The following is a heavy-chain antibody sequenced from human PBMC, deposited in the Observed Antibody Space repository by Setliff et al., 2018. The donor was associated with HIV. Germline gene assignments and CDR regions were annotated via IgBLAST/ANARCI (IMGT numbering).Heavy chain of an antibody. Sequence: ASVKVSCKASGYTFTGYYMHWVRQAPGQGLEWMGWINPNSGGTTYAQKFQGRVTMTRDTSISTAYMELSSLRSEDTAVYYCARNPEMAALNYFYYYMDAWGKGTTVTVSS. CDR2: INPNSGGT. V-gene: IGHV1-2*02. J-gene: IGHJ6*03. D-gene: IGHD6-19*01. CDR3: ARNPEMAALNYFYYYMDA. CDR1: GYTFTGYY.